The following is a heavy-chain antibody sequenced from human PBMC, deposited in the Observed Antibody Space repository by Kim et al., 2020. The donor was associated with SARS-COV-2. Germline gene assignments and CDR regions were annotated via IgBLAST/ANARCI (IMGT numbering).Heavy chain of an antibody. Sequence: YAASVKGRFTISRDDSKNTAYLQMNSLKTEDTAVYYCTRGYGDYYYGMDVWGQGTTVTVSS. CDR3: TRGYGDYYYGMDV. D-gene: IGHD5-18*01. J-gene: IGHJ6*02. V-gene: IGHV3-73*01.